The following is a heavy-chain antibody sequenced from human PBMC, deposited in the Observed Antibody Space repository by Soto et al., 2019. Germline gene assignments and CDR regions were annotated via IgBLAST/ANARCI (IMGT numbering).Heavy chain of an antibody. CDR3: AKDLLPNTVTTCGS. J-gene: IGHJ5*02. V-gene: IGHV3-30*18. CDR2: ISSDGNNK. CDR1: GFTFDSYG. Sequence: QVELVESGGGAVQPGRSLRLSCAASGFTFDSYGMHWVRQAPGKGLEWVAVISSDGNNKYYADSVKGRFTISRDNFNNILYLQMISLRAEDTAVYYCAKDLLPNTVTTCGSWGQGTLVTVSS. D-gene: IGHD4-17*01.